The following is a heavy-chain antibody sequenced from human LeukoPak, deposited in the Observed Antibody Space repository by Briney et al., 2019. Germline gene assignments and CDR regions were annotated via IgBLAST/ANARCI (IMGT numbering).Heavy chain of an antibody. D-gene: IGHD6-19*01. Sequence: PGGSLRLSCAASGFTFSSYAMHWVRQAPGKGLEWVAVISYDGSNKYYADSVKGRFTISRDNSKNTLYLQMNSLRAEDTAVYYCARSISGWYVRTFDYWGQGTLVTVSS. J-gene: IGHJ4*02. CDR3: ARSISGWYVRTFDY. CDR1: GFTFSSYA. CDR2: ISYDGSNK. V-gene: IGHV3-30*04.